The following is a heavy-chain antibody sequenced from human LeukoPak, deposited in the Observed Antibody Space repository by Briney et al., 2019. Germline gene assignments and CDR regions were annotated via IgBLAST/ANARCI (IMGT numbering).Heavy chain of an antibody. CDR3: ARGRGYSSGYLAAY. CDR2: ISGSGGST. Sequence: PGGSLRLSCAASGFTFSSYAMSWVRQAPGKGLEWVSTISGSGGSTYYTDSVKGRFTISRDNSKSTVSLQMNSLRSEDTAVYYCARGRGYSSGYLAAYWGQGTLVTVSS. J-gene: IGHJ4*02. V-gene: IGHV3-23*01. CDR1: GFTFSSYA. D-gene: IGHD3-22*01.